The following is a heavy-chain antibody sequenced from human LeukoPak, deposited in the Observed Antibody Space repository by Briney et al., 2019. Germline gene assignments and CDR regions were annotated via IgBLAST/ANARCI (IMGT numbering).Heavy chain of an antibody. CDR1: GGSISSGSYY. V-gene: IGHV4-61*02. Sequence: TSQTLSLTCTVSGGSISSGSYYWSWIRQPAGKGLEWIGRFYTSGSTNYNPSLKSRVTISVDTSKNQFSLKLSSVTAADTAVYYCARDASGYSYDATIDYWGQGTLVTVSS. CDR2: FYTSGST. J-gene: IGHJ4*02. D-gene: IGHD5-18*01. CDR3: ARDASGYSYDATIDY.